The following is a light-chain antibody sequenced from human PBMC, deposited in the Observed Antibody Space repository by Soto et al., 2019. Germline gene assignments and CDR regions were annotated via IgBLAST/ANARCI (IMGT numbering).Light chain of an antibody. CDR3: QQRSKGTLT. J-gene: IGKJ5*01. V-gene: IGKV3-11*01. CDR1: QSVSRY. CDR2: DAS. Sequence: ESVPTWSPDTLYFSPWGRGAVSCRASQSVSRYLAWYQQKPGQAPRLLIYDASNRATGIPVRFSGSGSGTDFTVTFRSLEPEAFAVYYCQQRSKGTLTFGQGTRLEI.